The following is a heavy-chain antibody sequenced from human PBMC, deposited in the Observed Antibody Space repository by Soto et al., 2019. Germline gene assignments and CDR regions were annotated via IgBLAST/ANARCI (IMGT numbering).Heavy chain of an antibody. CDR1: GFTFSSYA. CDR2: ISGSGSST. Sequence: GGSLRLSCAASGFTFSSYAMTWVRQAPGKGLEWVSSISGSGSSTYHTDSVKGRFIISRDNSKNTLYLQMNSLRAEDTAVYYCAKYPPAHETSAYFDHWGQGTLVTVSS. D-gene: IGHD3-22*01. CDR3: AKYPPAHETSAYFDH. V-gene: IGHV3-23*01. J-gene: IGHJ4*02.